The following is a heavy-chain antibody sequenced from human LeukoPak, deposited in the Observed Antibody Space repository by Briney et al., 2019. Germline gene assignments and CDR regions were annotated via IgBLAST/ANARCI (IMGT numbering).Heavy chain of an antibody. CDR1: GSSFTSYW. D-gene: IGHD2-2*02. Sequence: GESLQISCQGSGSSFTSYWIGWVRQLPGKGLEWMGIIYPGDSDTRYSPSFQGQVTISADKSISTAYLQWSSLKASDTAMYYCARISAGTAIAPWYFDYWGQGTLVTVSS. CDR2: IYPGDSDT. V-gene: IGHV5-51*01. CDR3: ARISAGTAIAPWYFDY. J-gene: IGHJ4*02.